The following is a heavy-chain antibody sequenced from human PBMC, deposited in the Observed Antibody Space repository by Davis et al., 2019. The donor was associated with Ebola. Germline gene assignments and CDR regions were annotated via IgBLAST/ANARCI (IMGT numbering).Heavy chain of an antibody. D-gene: IGHD5-12*01. V-gene: IGHV4-59*01. CDR3: ASSRAGSGYDSYYYYYGMDV. CDR1: GGPISSYY. J-gene: IGHJ6*04. Sequence: SETLSLTCTVSGGPISSYYWSWIRQPPGKGLEWIGYIYYSGSTNYNPSLKSRVTISVDTSKNQFSLKLSSVTAADAAVYYCASSRAGSGYDSYYYYYGMDVWGKGTTVTVSS. CDR2: IYYSGST.